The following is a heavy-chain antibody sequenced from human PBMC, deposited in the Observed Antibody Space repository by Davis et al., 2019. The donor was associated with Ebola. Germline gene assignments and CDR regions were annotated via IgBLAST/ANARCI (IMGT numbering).Heavy chain of an antibody. CDR1: GFTFRNYG. Sequence: PGGSLRLSCAASGFTFRNYGMHWVRQAPGKGLEWVAFIRHDGSNEYYADSVKGRFTISRDNAKDSLYLQMNSLRAEDTAVYYCARGSRNMDVWGQGTTVTVSS. V-gene: IGHV3-30*02. J-gene: IGHJ6*02. CDR2: IRHDGSNE. CDR3: ARGSRNMDV.